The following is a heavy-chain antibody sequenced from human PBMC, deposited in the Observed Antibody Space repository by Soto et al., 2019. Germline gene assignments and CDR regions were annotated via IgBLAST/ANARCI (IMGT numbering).Heavy chain of an antibody. D-gene: IGHD6-13*01. CDR1: GFSLSNAGLG. CDR3: ASTYSTSWYWFDP. J-gene: IGHJ5*02. Sequence: QVTVKESGPVLVKPTETLTLTCTVSGFSLSNAGLGVSWIRQPPGKALEWLAHIFSNDEKSYSTSLKSRLTISKDTSKSQVVLIMTNMDPVDIATYYCASTYSTSWYWFDPWGQGTLVTLSS. CDR2: IFSNDEK. V-gene: IGHV2-26*04.